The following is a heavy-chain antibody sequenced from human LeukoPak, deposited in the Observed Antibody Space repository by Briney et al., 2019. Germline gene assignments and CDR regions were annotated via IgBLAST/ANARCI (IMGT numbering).Heavy chain of an antibody. CDR3: AKDRLGALDYSDGSGYYRLDY. J-gene: IGHJ4*02. CDR1: TFTLSNYW. D-gene: IGHD3-22*01. V-gene: IGHV3-7*01. CDR2: IRQDGNEK. Sequence: QPGGSLRLSCAGATFTLSNYWMSWVRQAPGKGLEGVGNIRQDGNEKYYVDSVKGRFTISRDNAKNSLYLQMNSLRAEDTAVYYCAKDRLGALDYSDGSGYYRLDYWGQGTLVAVSS.